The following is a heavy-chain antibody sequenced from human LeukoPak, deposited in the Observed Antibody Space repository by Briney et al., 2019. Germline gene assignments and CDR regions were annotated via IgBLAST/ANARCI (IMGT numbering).Heavy chain of an antibody. J-gene: IGHJ5*02. CDR2: IYHSGST. D-gene: IGHD3-3*01. V-gene: IGHV4-39*07. Sequence: PSETLSLTCTVSGGSISSSSYYWGWIRQPPGKGLEWIGSIYHSGSTYYNPSLKSRVTISVDTSKNQFSLKLSSVTAADTAVYYCARPRLPGSGYYWFDPWGQGTLVTVSS. CDR3: ARPRLPGSGYYWFDP. CDR1: GGSISSSSYY.